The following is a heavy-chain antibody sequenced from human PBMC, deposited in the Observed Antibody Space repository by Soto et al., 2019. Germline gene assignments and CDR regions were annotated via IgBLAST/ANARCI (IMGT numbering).Heavy chain of an antibody. CDR3: AEDARVRIHDYDMAV. J-gene: IGHJ6*04. CDR1: GFTFSSYG. V-gene: IGHV3-30*18. D-gene: IGHD2-15*01. CDR2: ISYDGSNK. Sequence: QVQLVESGGGVVQPGRSLRLSCAASGFTFSSYGMHWVRQAPGKGLEWVAVISYDGSNKYYADSVKGRFTISRDNSRSTLDKQKNSVRAEETAVYYCAEDARVRIHDYDMAVWGGGTTMTVCS.